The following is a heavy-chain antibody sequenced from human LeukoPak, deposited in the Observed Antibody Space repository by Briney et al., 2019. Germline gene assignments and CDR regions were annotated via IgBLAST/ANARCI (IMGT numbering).Heavy chain of an antibody. CDR3: ARGYYDSSASYFFDY. Sequence: PGGSLRLSCASPGFTFSDYYMSWVRQAPGKGLEWVSIIYSGGSTYYSDSVKGRLNTTRDNSKNTLYLQMNSLRAEDTAVYYCARGYYDSSASYFFDYWGQGALVTVSS. CDR1: GFTFSDYY. CDR2: IYSGGST. V-gene: IGHV3-66*01. J-gene: IGHJ4*02. D-gene: IGHD3-22*01.